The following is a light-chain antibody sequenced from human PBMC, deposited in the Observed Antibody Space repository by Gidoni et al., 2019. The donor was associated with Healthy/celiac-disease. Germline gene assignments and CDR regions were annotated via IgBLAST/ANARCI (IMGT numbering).Light chain of an antibody. V-gene: IGLV7-46*01. CDR2: DPS. CDR1: TGAVTSGHY. Sequence: SLTVSPGGPVTLTCGSSTGAVTSGHYPYWFPQKPGQAPRTLIYDPSTNTSWTPARFSGTLLGGKSALTLSGAQPEDAAAYYCLLSYSGARYVVFGGGTKLTVL. J-gene: IGLJ2*01. CDR3: LLSYSGARYVV.